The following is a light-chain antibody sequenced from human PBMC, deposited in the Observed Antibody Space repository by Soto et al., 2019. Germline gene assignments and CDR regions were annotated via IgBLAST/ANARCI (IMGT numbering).Light chain of an antibody. J-gene: IGKJ2*01. CDR1: QTVLHSSNNKNY. CDR2: WAS. CDR3: HHYYSTPYT. Sequence: DIVMTQSPDSLAVSLGERATINCKSSQTVLHSSNNKNYLAWYQQKPGQPPKLLIYWASTRESGVPDRFSGSGSGTDFTLTISSLQAEDVAVYYCHHYYSTPYTFGQGTKLEIK. V-gene: IGKV4-1*01.